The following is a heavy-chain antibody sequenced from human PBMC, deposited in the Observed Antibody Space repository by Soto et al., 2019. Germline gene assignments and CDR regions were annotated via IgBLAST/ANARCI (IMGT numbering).Heavy chain of an antibody. CDR1: GFTFSSDW. CDR2: INTDGSST. J-gene: IGHJ5*02. V-gene: IGHV3-74*01. Sequence: HPGGSLRLSCAASGFTFSSDWMHWVRQAPGKGLVWVSRINTDGSSTTYADSVKGRFTISRDNAKNMLYLQMNSLRAEDTAVYYCAKDRNRRDIVLVPAASNWFDPWGQGTLVTVSS. D-gene: IGHD2-2*01. CDR3: AKDRNRRDIVLVPAASNWFDP.